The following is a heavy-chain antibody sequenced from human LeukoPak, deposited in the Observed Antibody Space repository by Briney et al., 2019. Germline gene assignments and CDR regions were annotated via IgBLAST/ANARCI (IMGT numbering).Heavy chain of an antibody. CDR1: GYTFTGYY. V-gene: IGHV1-2*02. D-gene: IGHD3-22*01. CDR3: ARHLTDYYDSSGYYYNY. CDR2: INPNSGGT. Sequence: ASVKVSSKASGYTFTGYYMHWVRQAPGQGLEWMGWINPNSGGTNYAQKFQGRVAMTRDTSISTAYMELSRLRSDDTAVYYCARHLTDYYDSSGYYYNYWGQGTLVTVSS. J-gene: IGHJ4*02.